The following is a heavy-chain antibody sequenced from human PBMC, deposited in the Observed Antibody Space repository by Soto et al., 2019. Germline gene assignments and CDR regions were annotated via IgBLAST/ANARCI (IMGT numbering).Heavy chain of an antibody. CDR1: GYSFTIYG. D-gene: IGHD6-13*01. V-gene: IGHV1-18*01. CDR3: ARGSRYSSSWFDFDY. Sequence: ASVKVSCKASGYSFTIYGISLVRQAPGQGLEWMGWISAYNGNTNYAQKLQGRVTMTTDTSTSTAYMELRSLRSDDTAVYYCARGSRYSSSWFDFDYWGQGTLVTVSS. CDR2: ISAYNGNT. J-gene: IGHJ4*02.